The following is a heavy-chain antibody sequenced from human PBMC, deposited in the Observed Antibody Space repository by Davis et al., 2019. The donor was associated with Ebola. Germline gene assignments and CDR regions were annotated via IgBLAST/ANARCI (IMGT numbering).Heavy chain of an antibody. J-gene: IGHJ4*02. CDR3: ARGLGGSGTYHF. CDR1: GNSITSYV. Sequence: AASVKVSCKASGNSITSYVFHWALQAPGQRPEWVGWINGGTGDSKSSQKFQARVTFTRDTSATTVYMEVNNLTSEDTPVYYCARGLGGSGTYHFWGQGTLVTVSS. D-gene: IGHD3-10*01. V-gene: IGHV1-3*01. CDR2: INGGTGDS.